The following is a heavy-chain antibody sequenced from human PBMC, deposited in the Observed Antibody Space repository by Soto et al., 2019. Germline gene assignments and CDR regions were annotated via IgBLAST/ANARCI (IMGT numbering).Heavy chain of an antibody. Sequence: QVQLVESGGGVVQPGRSLRLSCAASGFTFSSYGMHWVRQAPGKGLEWVAVISYDGSNKYYADSVKGRFTISRDNSKNTLYLQMNSLRAEDTAVYYCAKDFRGAGTTAFYGMDVWGQGTTVTVSS. J-gene: IGHJ6*02. CDR3: AKDFRGAGTTAFYGMDV. CDR1: GFTFSSYG. D-gene: IGHD1-7*01. V-gene: IGHV3-30*18. CDR2: ISYDGSNK.